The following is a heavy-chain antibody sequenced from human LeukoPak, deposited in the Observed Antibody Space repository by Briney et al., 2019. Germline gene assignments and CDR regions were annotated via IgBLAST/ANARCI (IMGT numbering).Heavy chain of an antibody. CDR2: IYPGDSDT. J-gene: IGHJ1*01. V-gene: IGHV5-51*01. D-gene: IGHD2-15*01. CDR3: ARGEIPSDIVVVVAASHEYFQH. Sequence: RPGESLKISCKGSGYSFTSYWIGWVRQMPGKGLEWMGIIYPGDSDTRYSPSFQGQVTISADKFISTAYLQWSSLKASDTATYYCARGEIPSDIVVVVAASHEYFQHWGQGTLVTVSS. CDR1: GYSFTSYW.